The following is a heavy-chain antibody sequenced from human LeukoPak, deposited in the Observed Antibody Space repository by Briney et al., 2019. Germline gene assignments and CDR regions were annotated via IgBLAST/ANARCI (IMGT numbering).Heavy chain of an antibody. J-gene: IGHJ5*01. CDR1: GYTFTAYN. CDR2: INPNSGVT. D-gene: IGHD4-23*01. Sequence: GASVKVSCKTSGYTFTAYNMHWVRQAPGQGLEWMGRINPNSGVTKYAQQFQGRVTMTRDTSISTTYMDLSSLRFDDTAMYYCARGGGRSWFDSWGQGTLVTVSS. CDR3: ARGGGRSWFDS. V-gene: IGHV1-2*06.